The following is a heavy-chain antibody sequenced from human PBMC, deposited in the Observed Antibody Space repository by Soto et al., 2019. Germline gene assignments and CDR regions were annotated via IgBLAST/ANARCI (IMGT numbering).Heavy chain of an antibody. CDR1: GGSISSSNW. Sequence: NPSETLSLTCAVSGGSISSSNWWSWVRQPPGKGLEWIGEIYHSGSTNYNPSLKSRVTISVDKSKNQFSLKLSSVTAADTAVYYCARRPGRLLWFGEPSWSYWGQGTLVTVSS. CDR2: IYHSGST. V-gene: IGHV4-4*02. CDR3: ARRPGRLLWFGEPSWSY. D-gene: IGHD3-10*01. J-gene: IGHJ4*02.